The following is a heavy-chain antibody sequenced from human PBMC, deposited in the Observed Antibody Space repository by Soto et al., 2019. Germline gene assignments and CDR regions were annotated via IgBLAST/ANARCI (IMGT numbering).Heavy chain of an antibody. D-gene: IGHD5-18*01. CDR2: IIPVFGTG. CDR3: ARVGGTGGYTYGLDY. Sequence: SVKVSCKASGGTFSSYSISWVRQAPGQGLEWMGGIIPVFGTGIYAQKFQGRVTITADKSTNTAYMELSSLRSEDTAVYFCARVGGTGGYTYGLDYWGQGTLVTVSS. CDR1: GGTFSSYS. J-gene: IGHJ4*02. V-gene: IGHV1-69*06.